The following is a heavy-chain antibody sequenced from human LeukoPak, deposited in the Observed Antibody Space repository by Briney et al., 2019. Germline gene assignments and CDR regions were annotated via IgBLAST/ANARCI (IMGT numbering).Heavy chain of an antibody. Sequence: SVKVSCKASGGTFSSYAISWVRQAPGQGLEWMGGIIPIFGTANYAQKFQGRVTITADESTSTAYMELSSLRSEDTAVYYCATLRRDGYNNFDYWGQGTLVTVSS. V-gene: IGHV1-69*13. CDR2: IIPIFGTA. J-gene: IGHJ4*02. CDR1: GGTFSSYA. D-gene: IGHD5-24*01. CDR3: ATLRRDGYNNFDY.